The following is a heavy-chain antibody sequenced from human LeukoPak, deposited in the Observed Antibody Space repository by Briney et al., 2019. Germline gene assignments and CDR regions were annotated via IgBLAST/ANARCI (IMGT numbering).Heavy chain of an antibody. J-gene: IGHJ4*02. CDR1: GGSISSSSYY. CDR3: ASPQRDSSDWDHGLGY. V-gene: IGHV4-39*01. CDR2: IYYRGST. D-gene: IGHD6-19*01. Sequence: SETLSLTCSVSGGSISSSSYYWGWIRQPPGKGLEWIGSIYYRGSTYYDPSLKSRVTISVDTSKNQFSLKLSSVTAADTAVYYCASPQRDSSDWDHGLGYWGQGTLVTVSS.